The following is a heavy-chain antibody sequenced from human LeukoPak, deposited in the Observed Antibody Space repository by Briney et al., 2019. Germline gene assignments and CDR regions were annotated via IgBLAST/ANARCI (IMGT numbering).Heavy chain of an antibody. V-gene: IGHV3-23*01. CDR2: VCASGTST. J-gene: IGHJ4*02. CDR1: GFTISGNA. Sequence: TSESLCLSCAASGFTISGNAMTWVRQPPGKGLEWVSSVCASGTSTYSPDSVRGRFTISRDNSKNTLYLQMSSLRAEDTGIYYCAKDDGPHCGGDCYFYFDFWGQGTLVTVSS. D-gene: IGHD2-21*02. CDR3: AKDDGPHCGGDCYFYFDF.